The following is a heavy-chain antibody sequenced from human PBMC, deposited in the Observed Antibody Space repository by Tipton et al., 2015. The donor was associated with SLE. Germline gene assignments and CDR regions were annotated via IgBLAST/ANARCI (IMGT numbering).Heavy chain of an antibody. Sequence: TLSLTCTVSGGSVSSHYWSWIRQPPGKGLEWIGYIFYSGSTNYNPSLKTRVTISIDTSRNQFSLKLTSVTAADTALYYCARRQWLAAPFDYWGQGTLVTVSS. CDR3: ARRQWLAAPFDY. D-gene: IGHD6-19*01. CDR1: GGSVSSHY. CDR2: IFYSGST. V-gene: IGHV4-59*08. J-gene: IGHJ4*02.